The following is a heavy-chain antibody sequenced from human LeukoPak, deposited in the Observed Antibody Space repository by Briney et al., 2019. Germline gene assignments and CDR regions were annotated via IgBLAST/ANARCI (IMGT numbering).Heavy chain of an antibody. D-gene: IGHD1-7*01. CDR3: IKDLRLDLHLDTFEI. V-gene: IGHV3-9*01. J-gene: IGHJ3*02. CDR2: ISWDSGNS. Sequence: GKSLTLSCAASGLALDDYAMHWVRQAPGKGLEWVSRISWDSGNSVYADSVKGRFTISRDNAKNSLYLQMNSLTPEDTALYYCIKDLRLDLHLDTFEIWGQGTMVTVSS. CDR1: GLALDDYA.